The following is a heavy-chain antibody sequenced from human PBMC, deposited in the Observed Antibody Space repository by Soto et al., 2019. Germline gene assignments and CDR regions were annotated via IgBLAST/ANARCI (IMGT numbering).Heavy chain of an antibody. J-gene: IGHJ4*02. CDR1: EFTLSSYW. V-gene: IGHV3-74*01. CDR3: TRVIGGRSGLFDF. Sequence: GGSLRLSCVGSEFTLSSYWMHWVRQAPGKGLVWVSRISDDGRTTNYADSVKGRFTISRDNAKSTLYLQMDGLRVEDTALYYCTRVIGGRSGLFDFWGQGTPVTVSS. CDR2: ISDDGRTT. D-gene: IGHD2-15*01.